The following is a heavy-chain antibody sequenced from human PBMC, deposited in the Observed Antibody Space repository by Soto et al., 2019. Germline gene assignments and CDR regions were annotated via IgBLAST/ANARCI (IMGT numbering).Heavy chain of an antibody. J-gene: IGHJ4*02. V-gene: IGHV4-34*01. CDR2: INHSGST. Sequence: SETLSLTCALYGGSFSGYYWSWIRQPPGKGLEWIGEINHSGSTNYNPSLKSRVTISVDTSKNQFSLKLSSVTAADTAVYYCASTPYDILTGYYNGRDYWGQGTLVTVSS. D-gene: IGHD3-9*01. CDR3: ASTPYDILTGYYNGRDY. CDR1: GGSFSGYY.